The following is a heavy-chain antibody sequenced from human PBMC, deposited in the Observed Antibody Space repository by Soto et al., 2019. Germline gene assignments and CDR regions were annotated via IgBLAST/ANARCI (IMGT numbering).Heavy chain of an antibody. Sequence: SDEGSNQGSCYTFTSYGISWVRQAPGQGLEWMGWISAYNGNTNYAQKLQGRVTMTTDTSTSKAYMELRSLRSDATAVYYCARVIKNYYGMDVWGQGTKGTVYS. V-gene: IGHV1-18*04. CDR1: CYTFTSYG. CDR3: ARVIKNYYGMDV. D-gene: IGHD3-16*02. J-gene: IGHJ6*02. CDR2: ISAYNGNT.